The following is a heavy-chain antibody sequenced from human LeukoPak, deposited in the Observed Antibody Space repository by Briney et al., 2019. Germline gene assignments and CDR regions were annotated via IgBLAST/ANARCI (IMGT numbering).Heavy chain of an antibody. CDR3: ASDIDGSLDS. D-gene: IGHD1-26*01. V-gene: IGHV3-7*01. Sequence: GGALRLSCAASGFTFSSAWMSWVRQAPGEGLEWVANIKQDGSTKHYAPSLKGRFTISRDNPNSSLSLQMNSLRVDDPAIYYCASDIDGSLDSWGQGILVTLAS. J-gene: IGHJ4*02. CDR1: GFTFSSAW. CDR2: IKQDGSTK.